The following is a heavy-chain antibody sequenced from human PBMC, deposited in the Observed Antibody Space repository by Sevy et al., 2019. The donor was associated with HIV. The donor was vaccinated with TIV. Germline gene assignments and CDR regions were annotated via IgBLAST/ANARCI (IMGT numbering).Heavy chain of an antibody. CDR1: GFTFSSFA. D-gene: IGHD4-17*01. V-gene: IGHV3-30-3*01. CDR3: ARDAGYGEDYYYGMDV. CDR2: TSFDGNNK. Sequence: GGSLRLSCAASGFTFSSFAMHWVRQAPGKGLEWVAVTSFDGNNKYNADSVKCRFTISRDNSKNTLYMQMNSLRANDTALYYCARDAGYGEDYYYGMDVWGQGTTVTVSS. J-gene: IGHJ6*02.